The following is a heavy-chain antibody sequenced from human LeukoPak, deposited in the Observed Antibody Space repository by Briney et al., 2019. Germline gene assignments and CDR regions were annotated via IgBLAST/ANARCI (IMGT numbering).Heavy chain of an antibody. Sequence: PGGSLRLSCAASGFTFSSYAMSWVRQAPGKGLEWVSAISGSGGSTYYADSVKGRFTISRDNSKNTVYLQMNSLRAEDTAVYYCAKAVTMVQGVIIGSYYYYMDVWGKGTTVTVSS. CDR3: AKAVTMVQGVIIGSYYYYMDV. CDR1: GFTFSSYA. D-gene: IGHD3-10*01. J-gene: IGHJ6*03. V-gene: IGHV3-23*01. CDR2: ISGSGGST.